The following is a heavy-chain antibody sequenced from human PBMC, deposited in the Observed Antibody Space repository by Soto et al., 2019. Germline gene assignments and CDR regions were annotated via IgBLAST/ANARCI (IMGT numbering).Heavy chain of an antibody. CDR2: IYQSGST. CDR1: GGSISSGDYS. Sequence: SETLSLTCAVSGGSISSGDYSWGWLRQPPGKGLEWIGYIYQSGSTYYNPSLKSRVTISVDRSKNQFSLKLSSVTAADTAVYYCASNYDSSGYYYTRDAFDIWGQGTMVTVSS. CDR3: ASNYDSSGYYYTRDAFDI. V-gene: IGHV4-30-2*01. D-gene: IGHD3-22*01. J-gene: IGHJ3*02.